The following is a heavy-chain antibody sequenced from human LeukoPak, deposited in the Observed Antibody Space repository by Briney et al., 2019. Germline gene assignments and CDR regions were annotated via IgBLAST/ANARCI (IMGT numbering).Heavy chain of an antibody. CDR2: ISAYNGNT. D-gene: IGHD2-2*01. V-gene: IGHV1-18*01. CDR3: AXDXAXXVVVXXXXRNYYYGMDV. Sequence: ASVKVSCKASGYTFTSYGISWVRQAPGQGLEWMGWISAYNGNTNYAQKLQGRVTMTTDTSTSIAYMELRSLRSDDTAVYYCAXDXAXXVVVXXXXRNYYYGMDVWGQGTTVTVSS. CDR1: GYTFTSYG. J-gene: IGHJ6*02.